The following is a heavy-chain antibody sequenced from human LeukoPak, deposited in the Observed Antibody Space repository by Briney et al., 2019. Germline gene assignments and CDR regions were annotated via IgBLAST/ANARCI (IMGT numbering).Heavy chain of an antibody. CDR2: ISSSSSYI. J-gene: IGHJ4*02. Sequence: AGGSLRLSCAASGFTFSSYSMNWVRQAPGKGLEWVSSISSSSSYIYYADSVKGRFTISRDNAKNSLYLQMNSLRDEDTAVYYCARDRRYCSGGSCYSDYWGQGTLVTVSS. D-gene: IGHD2-15*01. CDR3: ARDRRYCSGGSCYSDY. CDR1: GFTFSSYS. V-gene: IGHV3-21*01.